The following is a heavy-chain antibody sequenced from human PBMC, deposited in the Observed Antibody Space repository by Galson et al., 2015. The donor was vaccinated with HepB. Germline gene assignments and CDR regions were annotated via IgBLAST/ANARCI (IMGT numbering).Heavy chain of an antibody. CDR1: GYSFTGYY. D-gene: IGHD6-6*01. CDR3: ARDGGVGARYFDY. J-gene: IGHJ4*02. Sequence: SVKVSCKASGYSFTGYYMHWVRQAPGQGLEWMGWVNPDSGGTNYAQKFQGRVTMTRDTPISTAYVELSSLRSDDTAVYYCARDGGVGARYFDYWGQGTLVTVSS. CDR2: VNPDSGGT. V-gene: IGHV1-2*02.